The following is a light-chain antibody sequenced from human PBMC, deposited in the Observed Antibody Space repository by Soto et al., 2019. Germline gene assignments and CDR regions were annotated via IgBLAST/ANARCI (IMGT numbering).Light chain of an antibody. CDR3: QKYNSAPALT. CDR1: QGISNY. J-gene: IGKJ4*01. Sequence: DIQMTQSPSSLSASVGDRVTITCRASQGISNYLAWYQQKPGKVPKLLIYAASTLQSGVPSRFSGSGSGTDFSLTISSLQPEDVATYYCQKYNSAPALTFGGGTKVEIK. CDR2: AAS. V-gene: IGKV1-27*01.